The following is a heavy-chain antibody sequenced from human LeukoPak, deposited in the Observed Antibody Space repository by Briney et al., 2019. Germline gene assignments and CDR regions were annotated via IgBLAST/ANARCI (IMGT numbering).Heavy chain of an antibody. V-gene: IGHV3-23*01. CDR1: GFTFSSYA. CDR3: AKESCSSTSCYGLPYYFDH. D-gene: IGHD2-2*01. J-gene: IGHJ4*02. CDR2: ISGSGGST. Sequence: GGSLRLSCAASGFTFSSYAMSWVRQAPGKGLEWVSAISGSGGSTYYADSVKGRFTISRDNSKNTLYLQMNSLRAEDTAVYYCAKESCSSTSCYGLPYYFDHWGQGTLVTVSS.